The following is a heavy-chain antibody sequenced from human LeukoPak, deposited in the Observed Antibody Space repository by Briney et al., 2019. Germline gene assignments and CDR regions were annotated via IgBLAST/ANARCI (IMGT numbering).Heavy chain of an antibody. CDR1: GCTFTGYY. D-gene: IGHD1-1*01. CDR3: ARGGSGTDFDY. Sequence: GASVKVSCKASGCTFTGYYMHWVRQAPGQGLEWMGWISAYIGNTNYAQNLQGRVTMTTDTSTSTAYMELRSLRSDDTAVYYCARGGSGTDFDYWGQGTLVTVSS. J-gene: IGHJ4*02. CDR2: ISAYIGNT. V-gene: IGHV1-18*04.